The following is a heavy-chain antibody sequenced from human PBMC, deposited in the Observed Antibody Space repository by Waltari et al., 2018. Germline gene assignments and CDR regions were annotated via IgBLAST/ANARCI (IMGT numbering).Heavy chain of an antibody. J-gene: IGHJ3*01. CDR3: ATYIGASLGTASFDV. Sequence: QLRLQESGPGLMRPSETLSLTCSVSGGSITSSRHYWGWIRQAPAQGLELVGPMSYAGAPYTAPSLKGRVALFRDPSNNQVSLKLDSVTAADTALYYCATYIGASLGTASFDVWGQGTMVTVSS. CDR1: GGSITSSRHY. CDR2: MSYAGAP. D-gene: IGHD5-12*01. V-gene: IGHV4-39*01.